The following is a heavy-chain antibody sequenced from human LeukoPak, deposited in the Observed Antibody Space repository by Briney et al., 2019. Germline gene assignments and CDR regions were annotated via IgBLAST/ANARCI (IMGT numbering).Heavy chain of an antibody. D-gene: IGHD3-3*01. Sequence: ASVKVSCKASGYTFTSYGISWVRQAPGQGLEWVGWISAYNGNTNYAQKLQGRVTMTTDTSTSTAYMELRSLRSDDTAVYYCASSEDYDFWSGYYTFDYWGQGTLVTVSS. CDR1: GYTFTSYG. CDR3: ASSEDYDFWSGYYTFDY. CDR2: ISAYNGNT. V-gene: IGHV1-18*01. J-gene: IGHJ4*02.